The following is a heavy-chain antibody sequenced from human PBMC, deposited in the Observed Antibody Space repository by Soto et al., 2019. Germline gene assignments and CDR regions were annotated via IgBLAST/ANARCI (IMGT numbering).Heavy chain of an antibody. CDR2: IYHSGST. V-gene: IGHV4-30-2*01. Sequence: QLQLQESGSGLVRPSQTLSPTCAAPGGSISSGGYSWNWIRQPPGKGLEWIGYIYHSGSTLYNPSLKSRVTISVDKSKNQFSLKLSSVTAADTAVYYCARDQLEGNWFDPWGQGTLVTVSS. CDR1: GGSISSGGYS. CDR3: ARDQLEGNWFDP. J-gene: IGHJ5*02. D-gene: IGHD1-1*01.